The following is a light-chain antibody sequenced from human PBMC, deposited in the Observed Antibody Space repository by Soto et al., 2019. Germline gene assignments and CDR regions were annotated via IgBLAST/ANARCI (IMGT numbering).Light chain of an antibody. CDR2: DAS. V-gene: IGKV3-11*01. CDR1: QSVSSY. Sequence: ETVLTQSPATLSLSPGERATLSCRASQSVSSYLAWYQQKPGQAPRLLIYDASNRATGIPARFSGSGSGTDFTLNISSLEPEDFAVYYCQQRSNWPLTFGPGTQVDIK. CDR3: QQRSNWPLT. J-gene: IGKJ3*01.